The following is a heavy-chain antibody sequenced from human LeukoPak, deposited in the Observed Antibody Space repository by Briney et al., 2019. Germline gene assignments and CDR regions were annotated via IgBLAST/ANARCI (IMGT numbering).Heavy chain of an antibody. D-gene: IGHD1-26*01. CDR2: INQSGTD. Sequence: SETLSLPCAVCGAPFNAYYWSWLRQTPGGGLEWIGEINQSGTDNYNPSLKTRVTISVDTAKNQFSLKLPSVTAADSALSYCARGQEEWERLQRAVHFDYWGQGNLITVSS. CDR1: GAPFNAYY. V-gene: IGHV4-34*01. J-gene: IGHJ4*02. CDR3: ARGQEEWERLQRAVHFDY.